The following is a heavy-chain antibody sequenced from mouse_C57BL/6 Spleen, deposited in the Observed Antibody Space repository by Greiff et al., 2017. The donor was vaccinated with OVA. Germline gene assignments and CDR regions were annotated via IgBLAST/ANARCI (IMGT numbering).Heavy chain of an antibody. CDR1: GYTFTSYW. V-gene: IGHV1-69*01. CDR3: ARCDYNWYFDV. Sequence: VQLQQPGAELVMPGASVKLSCKASGYTFTSYWMHWVKQRPGQGLEWIGEIDPSDSYTNYNQKFKGKSTLTVDKSSSTAYMQLSSLTSEDSAVYYCARCDYNWYFDVWGTGTTVTVSS. J-gene: IGHJ1*03. D-gene: IGHD2-4*01. CDR2: IDPSDSYT.